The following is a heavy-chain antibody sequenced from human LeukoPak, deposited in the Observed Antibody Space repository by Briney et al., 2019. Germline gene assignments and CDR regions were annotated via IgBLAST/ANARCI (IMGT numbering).Heavy chain of an antibody. Sequence: ASVKVSCKASGYTFTSYGISWVRQAPGQGLEWMGWISAYNGNTNYAQKLQGRVTTTTDTSMSTAYMELRSLRSDDTAVYYCARDVSGWSYFDYWGQGTLVTVSS. V-gene: IGHV1-18*01. CDR1: GYTFTSYG. J-gene: IGHJ4*02. D-gene: IGHD6-19*01. CDR3: ARDVSGWSYFDY. CDR2: ISAYNGNT.